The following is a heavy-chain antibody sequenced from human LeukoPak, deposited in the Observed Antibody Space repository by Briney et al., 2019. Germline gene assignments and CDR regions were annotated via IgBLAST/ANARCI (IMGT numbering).Heavy chain of an antibody. CDR1: GFAFDEHG. J-gene: IGHJ4*02. D-gene: IGHD2-2*01. V-gene: IGHV3-20*04. CDR3: ARAPITSPFYFDY. CDR2: INWSGGST. Sequence: GGSLRLSCTASGFAFDEHGMSWVRQVPGKGLEWVSGINWSGGSTGYADPLRGRFTIPRDNAKNSLYLQMDSLRAEDTALYYCARAPITSPFYFDYWGQGTLVTVSS.